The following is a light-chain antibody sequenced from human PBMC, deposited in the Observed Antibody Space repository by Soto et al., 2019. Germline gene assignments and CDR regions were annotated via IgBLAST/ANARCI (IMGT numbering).Light chain of an antibody. J-gene: IGKJ2*01. V-gene: IGKV3-11*01. Sequence: EIVLTQSPATRSLSPGQRASLSCRASQSVEDYLFWYQQKPGQAPRLLMYYASKSATGVPARFSGSGSGTDVALIISSLEPEDFAVYYCPQRYNWHNTCGQGTRLEI. CDR2: YAS. CDR1: QSVEDY. CDR3: PQRYNWHNT.